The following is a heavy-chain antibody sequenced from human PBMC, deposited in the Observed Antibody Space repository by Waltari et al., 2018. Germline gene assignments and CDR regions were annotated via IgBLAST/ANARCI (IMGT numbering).Heavy chain of an antibody. CDR1: GFTFSSYS. Sequence: EVQLVESGGGLVQPGGSLRLSCAASGFTFSSYSLNWVRQAQGKGLEWVSYISRSSSTIYYADSVKGRFTISRDNAKNSLYLQMNSLGAEDTAVYYFARDLVLRGCSGGSCYAYWGQGTLVTVSS. J-gene: IGHJ4*02. D-gene: IGHD2-15*01. CDR2: ISRSSSTI. CDR3: ARDLVLRGCSGGSCYAY. V-gene: IGHV3-48*01.